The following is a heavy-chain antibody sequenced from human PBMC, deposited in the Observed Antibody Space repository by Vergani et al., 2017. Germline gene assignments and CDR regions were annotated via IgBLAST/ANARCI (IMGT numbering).Heavy chain of an antibody. V-gene: IGHV3-30-3*01. Sequence: QVQLVESGGGVVQPGRSLRLSCAASGFTFSSYAMHWVRQAPGKGLEWVAVISYDGSNKYYADSVKGRFTISRDNSKNTLYLQMNSPRAEDTAVYYCARGPISRVRFLEWLLIYWGQGTLVTVSS. CDR2: ISYDGSNK. CDR3: ARGPISRVRFLEWLLIY. CDR1: GFTFSSYA. D-gene: IGHD3-3*01. J-gene: IGHJ4*02.